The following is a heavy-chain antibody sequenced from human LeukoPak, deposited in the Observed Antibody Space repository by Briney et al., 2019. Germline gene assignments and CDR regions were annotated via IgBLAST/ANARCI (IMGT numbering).Heavy chain of an antibody. CDR2: IYYSGST. V-gene: IGHV4-59*11. J-gene: IGHJ3*02. CDR1: GGSISSHY. CDR3: ARRIDDYVWGSLPKGDAFDI. Sequence: SETLSLTCTVSGGSISSHYWSWIRQPPGKGLEWIGYIYYSGSTNYNPSLKSRVTISVDTSKNQFPLKLSSVTAADTAVYYCARRIDDYVWGSLPKGDAFDIWGQGTMVTVSS. D-gene: IGHD3-16*01.